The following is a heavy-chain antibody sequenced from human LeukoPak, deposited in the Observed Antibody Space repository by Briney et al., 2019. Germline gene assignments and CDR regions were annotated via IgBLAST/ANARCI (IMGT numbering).Heavy chain of an antibody. V-gene: IGHV3-33*06. CDR1: GFTFSSYG. Sequence: GRSLRLSCAASGFTFSSYGTHWVRQAPGKGLEWAAVIWYDGSNKYYADSVKGRFTISRDNSKNTLYLQMNSLRAEDTAVYYCAKDRERVWFGELMFWGQGTLVTVSS. D-gene: IGHD3-10*01. CDR2: IWYDGSNK. J-gene: IGHJ4*02. CDR3: AKDRERVWFGELMF.